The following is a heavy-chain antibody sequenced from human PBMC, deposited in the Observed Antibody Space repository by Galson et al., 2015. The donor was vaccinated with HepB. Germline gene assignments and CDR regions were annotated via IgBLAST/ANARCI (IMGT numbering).Heavy chain of an antibody. J-gene: IGHJ6*02. CDR3: ARGGHPSGSYHKTYYSYGTDV. CDR1: GGSISSYY. Sequence: TLSLTCTVSGGSISSYYWSWIRQPPGKGLEWIGYIYYSGSTNYNPSLKSRVTISVDTSKNQFSLKLSSVTAADTAVYYCARGGHPSGSYHKTYYSYGTDVWGQGTTVPVSS. D-gene: IGHD1-26*01. CDR2: IYYSGST. V-gene: IGHV4-59*01.